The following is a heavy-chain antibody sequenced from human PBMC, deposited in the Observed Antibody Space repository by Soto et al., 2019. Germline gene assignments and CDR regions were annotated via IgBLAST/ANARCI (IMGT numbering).Heavy chain of an antibody. J-gene: IGHJ6*02. CDR1: GFTFSSYA. D-gene: IGHD6-19*01. CDR2: ISGSGGST. CDR3: ARTRSGWYLSVVAYYYGMDV. Sequence: PGGSLRLSCAASGFTFSSYAMSWVRQAPGKGLEWVSAISGSGGSTYYADSVKGRFTISRDNSKNTLYLQMNSLRAEDTAVYYCARTRSGWYLSVVAYYYGMDVWGQGTTVTVSS. V-gene: IGHV3-23*01.